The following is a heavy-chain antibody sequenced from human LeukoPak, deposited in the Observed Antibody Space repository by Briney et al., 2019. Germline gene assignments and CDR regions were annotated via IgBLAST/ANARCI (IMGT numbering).Heavy chain of an antibody. Sequence: SETLSLTCTVSGGSFSSYYWSWIRQPPGKGLEWIGYIYYSGSTNYNPSLKSRVTISVDTSKNQFSLKLSSVTAADTAVYYCARSYGGNSRTFDYWGQGTLVTVSS. V-gene: IGHV4-59*01. CDR1: GGSFSSYY. J-gene: IGHJ4*02. D-gene: IGHD4-23*01. CDR2: IYYSGST. CDR3: ARSYGGNSRTFDY.